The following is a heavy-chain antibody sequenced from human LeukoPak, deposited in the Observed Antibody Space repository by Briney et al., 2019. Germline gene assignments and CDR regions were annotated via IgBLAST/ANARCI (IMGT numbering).Heavy chain of an antibody. J-gene: IGHJ4*02. CDR2: VNQDGSEI. D-gene: IGHD2-15*01. CDR1: RFTFSSYW. V-gene: IGHV3-7*01. Sequence: GGSLRLSCAASRFTFSSYWMNWVRQAPGKGLEWVANVNQDGSEIYYVDSVKGRFTISRDNAKNSLYLQMNSLRAEDTAVYYCARVVDGVQTFDYWGQGTLVTVSS. CDR3: ARVVDGVQTFDY.